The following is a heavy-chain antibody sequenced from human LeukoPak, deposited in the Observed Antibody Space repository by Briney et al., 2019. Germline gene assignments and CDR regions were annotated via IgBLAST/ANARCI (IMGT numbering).Heavy chain of an antibody. CDR1: GGTFISYA. CDR3: AREPTYYYDSSGYYYFDY. V-gene: IGHV1-69*13. D-gene: IGHD3-22*01. J-gene: IGHJ4*02. CDR2: IIPIFGTA. Sequence: SVKVSCKASGGTFISYAISWVRRAPGQGLEWMGGIIPIFGTANYAQKFQGRVTITADESTSTAYMELSSLRSEDTAVYYCAREPTYYYDSSGYYYFDYWGQGTLVTVSS.